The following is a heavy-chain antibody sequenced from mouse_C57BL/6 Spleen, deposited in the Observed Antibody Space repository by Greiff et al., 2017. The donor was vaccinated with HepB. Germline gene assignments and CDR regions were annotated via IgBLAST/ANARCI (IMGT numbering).Heavy chain of an antibody. CDR2: IYPGDGDT. Sequence: VQLQQSGPELVKPGASVKISCKASGYAFSSSWMNWVKQRPGKGLEWIGRIYPGDGDTNYNGKFKGKATLTADKSSSTAYMQLSSLTSEDSAVYFCARSYGSSYDWYFDVWGTGTTVTVSS. V-gene: IGHV1-82*01. CDR3: ARSYGSSYDWYFDV. J-gene: IGHJ1*03. D-gene: IGHD1-1*01. CDR1: GYAFSSSW.